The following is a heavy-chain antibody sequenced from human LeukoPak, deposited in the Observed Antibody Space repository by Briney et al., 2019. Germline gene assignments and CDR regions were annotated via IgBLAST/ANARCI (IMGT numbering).Heavy chain of an antibody. J-gene: IGHJ6*02. Sequence: GRSLRLSCAASGFTFSSYAMHWVRQAPGKGLGWVAVISYDGSNKYYADSVKGRFTISRDNSKNTLYLQMNSLRAEDTAVYYCARDPRDYSNYVHHQGKNYYYGMDVWGQGTTVTVSS. V-gene: IGHV3-30-3*01. D-gene: IGHD4-11*01. CDR1: GFTFSSYA. CDR3: ARDPRDYSNYVHHQGKNYYYGMDV. CDR2: ISYDGSNK.